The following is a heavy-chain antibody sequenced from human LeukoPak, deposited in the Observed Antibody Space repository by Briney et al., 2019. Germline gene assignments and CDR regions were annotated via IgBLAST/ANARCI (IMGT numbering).Heavy chain of an antibody. Sequence: GGSLRLSCAASGSTFSSYAMHWVRQAPGKGLEYVSAISSNGGSTFYANSVKGRFTISRDTSKNTLYLQMGSLRADDMAVYYCVRVSGSYGYWGQGTLVTVSS. D-gene: IGHD1-26*01. CDR1: GSTFSSYA. CDR2: ISSNGGST. J-gene: IGHJ4*02. CDR3: VRVSGSYGY. V-gene: IGHV3-64*01.